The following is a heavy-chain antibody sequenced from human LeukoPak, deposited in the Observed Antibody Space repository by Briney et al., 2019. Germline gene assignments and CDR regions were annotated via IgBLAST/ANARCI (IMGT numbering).Heavy chain of an antibody. D-gene: IGHD2-2*01. J-gene: IGHJ3*02. CDR3: ARDQSPDCSNTSCYPDDAFDI. V-gene: IGHV4-4*07. Sequence: SETLSLTCTVSGGSISSYYWSWIRQPAGKGLEWIGRIYTSGSTNYNPSLKSRVTMSVDTSKNQFSLKLSSVTAADTAVYYCARDQSPDCSNTSCYPDDAFDIWGQGTMVTVSS. CDR2: IYTSGST. CDR1: GGSISSYY.